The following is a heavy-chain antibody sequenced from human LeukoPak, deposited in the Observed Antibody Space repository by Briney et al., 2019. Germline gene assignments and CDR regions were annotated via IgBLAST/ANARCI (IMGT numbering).Heavy chain of an antibody. J-gene: IGHJ4*02. V-gene: IGHV3-74*01. CDR1: GVTFSTYW. D-gene: IGHD4-23*01. CDR2: INSDGSST. Sequence: GGSLRLSCAASGVTFSTYWMHWVRQAPGKGLVWVSHINSDGSSTNYADSVKGRFAISRDNAKNTLYLQMNSLRAEDTAVYYCARGTVVTPAHLYWSQGTLVTVSS. CDR3: ARGTVVTPAHLY.